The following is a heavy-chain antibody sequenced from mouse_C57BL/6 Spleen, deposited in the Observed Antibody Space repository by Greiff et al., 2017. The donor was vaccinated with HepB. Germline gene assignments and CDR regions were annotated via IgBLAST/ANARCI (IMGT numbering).Heavy chain of an antibody. D-gene: IGHD3-1*01. CDR1: GYTFTSYT. CDR2: INPSSGYT. V-gene: IGHV1-4*01. J-gene: IGHJ2*01. CDR3: ARERDPGAYFDY. Sequence: VQLQQSGAELARPGASVKMSCKASGYTFTSYTMHWVKQRPGQGLEWIGYINPSSGYTKYNQKFKDKATLTADKSSSTAYMQLSSLTSEDSAVYYCARERDPGAYFDYWGQGTTLTVSS.